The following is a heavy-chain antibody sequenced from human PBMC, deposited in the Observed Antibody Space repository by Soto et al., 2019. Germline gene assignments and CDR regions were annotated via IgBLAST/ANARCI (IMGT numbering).Heavy chain of an antibody. J-gene: IGHJ3*01. V-gene: IGHV3-23*01. D-gene: IGHD3-10*01. CDR2: VSATGSST. CDR1: GFTFNNYA. CDR3: ANLQKNYLSARAFDL. Sequence: PGGSLRLSCAASGFTFNNYAMNWVRQAPGKGLEWVATVSATGSSTYYADSVKGRFTISRDNSKNTVHLQMDSLKDEDTAVYNCANLQKNYLSARAFDLWGQGNMVTVSS.